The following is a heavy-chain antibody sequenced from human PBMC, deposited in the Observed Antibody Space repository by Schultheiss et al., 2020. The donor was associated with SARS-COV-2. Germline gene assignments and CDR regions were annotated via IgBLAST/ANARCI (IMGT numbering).Heavy chain of an antibody. CDR1: GYTFSNYG. V-gene: IGHV1-18*04. CDR2: ISAYSGDR. Sequence: ASVKVSCKASGYTFSNYGISWVRQAPGQGLEWMGWISAYSGDRSYAQKFQGRVTITRGTSASTAYMELNSLRSEDTAVYYCAKEVVATYEGMFFDYWGQGTLVTVSS. CDR3: AKEVVATYEGMFFDY. D-gene: IGHD2-15*01. J-gene: IGHJ4*02.